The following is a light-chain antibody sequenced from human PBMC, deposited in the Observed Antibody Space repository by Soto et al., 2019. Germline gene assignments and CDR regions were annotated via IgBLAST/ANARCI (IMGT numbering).Light chain of an antibody. CDR1: SSDVGSYNL. CDR2: EAT. J-gene: IGLJ2*01. Sequence: QSALTQPASVSGSPGQSITISCTGTSSDVGSYNLVSWYQHHPGKAPKLIIYEATKRPSGVSDRFSGSKSGNTASLTISALQAEDEADYSCCSFASGATFVFGGGTKVTVL. V-gene: IGLV2-23*02. CDR3: CSFASGATFV.